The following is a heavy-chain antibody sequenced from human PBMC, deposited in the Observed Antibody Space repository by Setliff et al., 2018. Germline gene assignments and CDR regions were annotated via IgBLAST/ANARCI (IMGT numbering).Heavy chain of an antibody. V-gene: IGHV4-39*07. CDR3: ARVSSYGSGSYYYYYYGMDV. CDR2: IYYSGST. Sequence: PSETLSLTCTVTGGSISSRSYYWGWNRQPPGKGLEWIGSIYYSGSTYYKPSLKSRVTISVDTSKNQFSPKLSPVTAADTAVYYCARVSSYGSGSYYYYYYGMDVWGQGTTVTVSS. CDR1: GGSISSRSYY. D-gene: IGHD3-10*01. J-gene: IGHJ6*02.